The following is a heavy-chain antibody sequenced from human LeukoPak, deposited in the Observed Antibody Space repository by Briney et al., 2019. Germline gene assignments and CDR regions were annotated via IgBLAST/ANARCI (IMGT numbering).Heavy chain of an antibody. CDR3: ARDPAAAGSYFDY. J-gene: IGHJ4*02. V-gene: IGHV4-61*01. Sequence: PSETLSLTCTVSGYSISSGYYWSWIRQPPGKGLEWIGYIYYSGSTNYNPSLKSRVTISVDTSKNQFSLKLSSVTAADTAVYYCARDPAAAGSYFDYWGQGTLVTVSS. D-gene: IGHD6-13*01. CDR2: IYYSGST. CDR1: GYSISSGYY.